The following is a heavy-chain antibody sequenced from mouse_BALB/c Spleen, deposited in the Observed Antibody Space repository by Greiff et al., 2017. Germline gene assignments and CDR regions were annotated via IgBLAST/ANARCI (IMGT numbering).Heavy chain of an antibody. CDR1: GYSITSGYY. V-gene: IGHV3-6*02. CDR2: ISYDGSN. Sequence: EVQRVESGPGLVKPSQSLSLTCSVTGYSITSGYYWNWIRQFPGNKLEWMGYISYDGSNNYNPSLKNRISITRDTSKNQFFLKLNSVTTEDTATYYCAREGRDYAMDYWGQGTSVTVSS. J-gene: IGHJ4*01. CDR3: AREGRDYAMDY.